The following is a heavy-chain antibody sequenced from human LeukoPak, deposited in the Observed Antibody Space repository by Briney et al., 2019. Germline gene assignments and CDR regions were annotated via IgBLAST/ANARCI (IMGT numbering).Heavy chain of an antibody. CDR1: GLTFSIYG. CDR2: ISGSGGST. CDR3: AKVTAKNMVRGVGGFDY. J-gene: IGHJ4*02. V-gene: IGHV3-23*01. Sequence: GGSLRLSCAASGLTFSIYGMTWVRQAPGEGLEWVSSISGSGGSTYYADSVKGRVSISRDNSKNTVYLQMNSLRAEDTAVYYCAKVTAKNMVRGVGGFDYWGQGTLVTASS. D-gene: IGHD3-10*01.